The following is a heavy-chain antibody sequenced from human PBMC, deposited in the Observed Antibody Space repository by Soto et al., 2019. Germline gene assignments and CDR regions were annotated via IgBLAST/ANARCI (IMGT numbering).Heavy chain of an antibody. J-gene: IGHJ5*02. CDR3: AHYSSSWYVGSHWFDP. CDR2: IYLNDDK. CDR1: GFSLSTSGVG. Sequence: QITLKESGPTLVKPTQPLTLTCTFSGFSLSTSGVGVGWIRQPPGKALEWLALIYLNDDKRYSPSLKSRLTITKGTSKNQVVLTMTNMDPVDTATYYSAHYSSSWYVGSHWFDPWGQGTLVTVSS. V-gene: IGHV2-5*01. D-gene: IGHD6-13*01.